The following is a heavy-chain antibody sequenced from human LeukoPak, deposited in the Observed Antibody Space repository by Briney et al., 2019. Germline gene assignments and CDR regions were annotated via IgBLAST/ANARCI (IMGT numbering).Heavy chain of an antibody. CDR3: ARGGWLLSHLSSYYFDY. Sequence: GGSLRLSCAASGFTFSSYGMHWVRQAPGKGLEWVAVIWYDGSNKYYAYSVKGRFTISRDNSKNTLYLQMNSLRAEDTAVYSCARGGWLLSHLSSYYFDYWGQGTLVTVSS. D-gene: IGHD3-9*01. J-gene: IGHJ4*02. V-gene: IGHV3-33*01. CDR2: IWYDGSNK. CDR1: GFTFSSYG.